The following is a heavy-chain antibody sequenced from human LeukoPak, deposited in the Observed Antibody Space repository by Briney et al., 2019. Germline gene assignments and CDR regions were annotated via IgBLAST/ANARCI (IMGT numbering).Heavy chain of an antibody. J-gene: IGHJ4*02. CDR3: ASGRYRAMWEFDY. D-gene: IGHD1-26*01. CDR2: INHSGSP. CDR1: GGSFSGYY. V-gene: IGHV4-34*01. Sequence: SETLSLTCAVHGGSFSGYYWSWIPQPPGRGLEWIGEINHSGSPNYNPSLKSQDNISVDTSKNQLALKLTSVTAADPPVHYCASGRYRAMWEFDYWGQGTLVTVSS.